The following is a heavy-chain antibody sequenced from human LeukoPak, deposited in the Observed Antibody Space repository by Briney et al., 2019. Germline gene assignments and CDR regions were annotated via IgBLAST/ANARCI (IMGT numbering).Heavy chain of an antibody. D-gene: IGHD3-3*01. J-gene: IGHJ4*02. CDR3: ASLTPYYDFWSGPLDY. CDR1: GLSFRSYG. Sequence: PGGSLRLSCAAAGLSFRSYGMHWVRQAPGKGRGWEANIKQDGSEKYYVDSVKGRFTISRDNAKNSLYLQMNSLRAEDTAVYYCASLTPYYDFWSGPLDYWGQGTLVTVSS. CDR2: IKQDGSEK. V-gene: IGHV3-7*01.